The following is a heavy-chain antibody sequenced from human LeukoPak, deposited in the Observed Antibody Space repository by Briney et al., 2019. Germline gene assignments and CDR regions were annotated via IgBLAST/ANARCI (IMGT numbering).Heavy chain of an antibody. CDR3: ASGYCSGGSCYSGRDAFDI. V-gene: IGHV3-21*01. D-gene: IGHD2-15*01. CDR2: ISSSSSYI. CDR1: GFTFSSYS. J-gene: IGHJ3*02. Sequence: PGGSLRLSCAASGFTFSSYSMNWVRQAPGKGLEWVSSISSSSSYIYYADSVKGRSTISRDNAKNSLYLQMNSLRAEDTAVYYCASGYCSGGSCYSGRDAFDIWGQGTMVTVSS.